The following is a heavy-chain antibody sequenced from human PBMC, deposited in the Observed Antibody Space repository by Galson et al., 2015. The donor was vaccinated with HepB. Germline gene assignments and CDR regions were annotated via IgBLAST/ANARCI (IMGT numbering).Heavy chain of an antibody. D-gene: IGHD2-8*02. Sequence: SLRLSCAASGFAFSSFSMNWVRQAPGKGLEWISHISSGGSTIYYADSVKGRFTISRDKAKRSLFLQMNSLRDDDTAVYYCAREYCTGLDCYLGHYYGMDVWGQGTTVTVSS. CDR3: AREYCTGLDCYLGHYYGMDV. CDR2: ISSGGSTI. V-gene: IGHV3-48*02. J-gene: IGHJ6*02. CDR1: GFAFSSFS.